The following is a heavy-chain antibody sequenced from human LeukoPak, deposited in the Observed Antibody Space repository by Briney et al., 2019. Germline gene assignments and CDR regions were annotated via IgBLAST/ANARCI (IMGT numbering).Heavy chain of an antibody. D-gene: IGHD2-8*01. Sequence: SETLSLTCTVPGGSISSGSYYWSWIRQPAGKGLEWIGRIYTSGSTNYNPSLKSRVTISVDTSKNQFSLKLSSVTAADTAVYYCARERMVYVDYWGQGNLVTVSS. J-gene: IGHJ4*02. CDR2: IYTSGST. CDR1: GGSISSGSYY. V-gene: IGHV4-61*02. CDR3: ARERMVYVDY.